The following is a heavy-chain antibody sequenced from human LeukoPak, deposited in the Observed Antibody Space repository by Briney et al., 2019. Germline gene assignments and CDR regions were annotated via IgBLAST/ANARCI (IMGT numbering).Heavy chain of an antibody. Sequence: ASVKVSCKASGYTSTSYGISWVRQAPGQGLEWMGWISAYNGNTNYAQKLQGRVTMTTDTSTSTAYMELRSLRSDDTAVYYCARALRDVAVAGKVYWGQGTLVTVSS. J-gene: IGHJ4*02. CDR3: ARALRDVAVAGKVY. D-gene: IGHD6-19*01. V-gene: IGHV1-18*01. CDR2: ISAYNGNT. CDR1: GYTSTSYG.